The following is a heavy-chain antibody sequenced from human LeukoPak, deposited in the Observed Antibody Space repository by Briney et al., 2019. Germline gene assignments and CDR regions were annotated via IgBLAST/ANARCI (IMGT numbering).Heavy chain of an antibody. J-gene: IGHJ4*02. Sequence: PGGSLRLSCAASGFTFSSYEMNWVREAPGRGLEWVSYISSSGSTIYYADSVKGRFTISRDNAKNSLYLQMSSLRAGDTAVYYCARGADYFDSWGQGTLVTVSS. CDR3: ARGADYFDS. V-gene: IGHV3-48*03. CDR2: ISSSGSTI. CDR1: GFTFSSYE. D-gene: IGHD1-26*01.